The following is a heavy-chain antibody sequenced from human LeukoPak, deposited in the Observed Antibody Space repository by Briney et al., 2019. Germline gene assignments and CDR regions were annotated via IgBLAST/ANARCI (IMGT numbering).Heavy chain of an antibody. CDR2: INPSGGST. Sequence: ASVKVSCKASGYTFTSYYMHWVRQAPGQGLEWMGIINPSGGSTSYAQKFQGRVTMTRDTSTSTVYMELSSLRSEDTAVYYCARDPAVLAAMEGGAGTNFDYWGQGTLVTVSS. D-gene: IGHD2-15*01. V-gene: IGHV1-46*01. CDR3: ARDPAVLAAMEGGAGTNFDY. J-gene: IGHJ4*02. CDR1: GYTFTSYY.